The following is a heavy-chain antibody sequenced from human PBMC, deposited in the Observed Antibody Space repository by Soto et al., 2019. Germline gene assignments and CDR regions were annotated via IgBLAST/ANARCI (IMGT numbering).Heavy chain of an antibody. CDR3: TTQATTVTTYYYYGMDV. Sequence: PGGSLRLSCAASGFTFGNAWMSWVRQAPGKGLEWVGRIKSKTDGGTTDYAAPVKGRFTISRDDSKNTLYLQMNSLKTEDTAVYYCTTQATTVTTYYYYGMDVWGQGTTVTVSS. V-gene: IGHV3-15*01. CDR2: IKSKTDGGTT. J-gene: IGHJ6*02. CDR1: GFTFGNAW. D-gene: IGHD4-17*01.